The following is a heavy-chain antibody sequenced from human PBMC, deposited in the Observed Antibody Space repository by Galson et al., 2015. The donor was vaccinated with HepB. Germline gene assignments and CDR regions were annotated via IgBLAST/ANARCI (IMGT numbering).Heavy chain of an antibody. CDR2: INHNGFT. D-gene: IGHD5-12*01. Sequence: LTCTVYGGSFNGYYWIWIRQAPGKGLEWIGEINHNGFTNYNPSLESRARISVDKSKNQFSLRLSSVTAADTAVYYCGATDSWAYLFDYWGQGTLVTVSS. V-gene: IGHV4-34*01. J-gene: IGHJ4*02. CDR1: GGSFNGYY. CDR3: GATDSWAYLFDY.